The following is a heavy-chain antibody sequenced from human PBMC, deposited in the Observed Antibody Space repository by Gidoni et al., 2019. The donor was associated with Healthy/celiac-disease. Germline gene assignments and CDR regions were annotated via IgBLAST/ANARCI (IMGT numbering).Heavy chain of an antibody. V-gene: IGHV4-34*01. Sequence: QVQLQQWGAGLLQPSETLSLTCAVYGGSFSGYYWSWIRQPPGKGLEWIGEINHSGSTNYNPSLKSRVTISVDTSKNQFSLKLSSVTAADTAVYYCARALHSAAGFYYYYGMDVWGQGTTVTVSS. CDR2: INHSGST. J-gene: IGHJ6*02. CDR3: ARALHSAAGFYYYYGMDV. D-gene: IGHD6-13*01. CDR1: GGSFSGYY.